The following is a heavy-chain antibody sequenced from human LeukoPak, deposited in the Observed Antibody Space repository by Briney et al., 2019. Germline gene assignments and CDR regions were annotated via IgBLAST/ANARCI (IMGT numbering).Heavy chain of an antibody. CDR2: ISSSGSPI. V-gene: IGHV3-48*03. J-gene: IGHJ4*02. CDR3: ARSDY. Sequence: GGSLRLSCAASGFTFSYYEMNWVRQAPGKGLEWVSYISSSGSPIYYADSVKGRFTISRDNAKNPLYLQMNSLRAEDTAVYYCARSDYWGQGTLVTVSS. CDR1: GFTFSYYE.